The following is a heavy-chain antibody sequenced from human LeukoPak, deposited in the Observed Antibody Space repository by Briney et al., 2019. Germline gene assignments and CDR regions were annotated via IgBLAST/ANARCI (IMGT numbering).Heavy chain of an antibody. D-gene: IGHD1-1*01. Sequence: ASVKGSCKVSGYTLTELSMHWVRQAPVKGLEWMGGFDPEDGETIYAQKFQGRVTMTEDTSTDTAYMELSSLRSEDTAVYYCATYNWNRRYFDYWGQGTLVTVSS. CDR2: FDPEDGET. V-gene: IGHV1-24*01. CDR3: ATYNWNRRYFDY. CDR1: GYTLTELS. J-gene: IGHJ4*02.